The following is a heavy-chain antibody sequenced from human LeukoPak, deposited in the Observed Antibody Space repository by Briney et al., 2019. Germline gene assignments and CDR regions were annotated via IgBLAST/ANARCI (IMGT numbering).Heavy chain of an antibody. CDR2: TDYRSKCYN. CDR1: GDSVSSNSAA. CDR3: ARDQLELATIMDYSHGMDV. J-gene: IGHJ6*02. V-gene: IGHV6-1*01. D-gene: IGHD5-24*01. Sequence: SQTLSLTCAISGDSVSSNSAAWDWIRQSPSRGLEWLVRTDYRSKCYNDDAVSVKSRIPIHPHPSKNQFSLQLNSVPPEDTAVYYCARDQLELATIMDYSHGMDVWGQGTTVTVSS.